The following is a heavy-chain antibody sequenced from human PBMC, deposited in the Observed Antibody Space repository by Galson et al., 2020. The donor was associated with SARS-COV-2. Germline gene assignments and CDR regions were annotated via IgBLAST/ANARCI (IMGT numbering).Heavy chain of an antibody. CDR2: IDWDNNK. CDR3: ARIGSRTVGEPGRRGAFDI. CDR1: GFSLSSRGMC. D-gene: IGHD1-26*01. Sequence: ESGPTLVKPTQTLTLTCTFSGFSLSSRGMCVSWIRQPPGKALEWHARIDWDNNKYYNSSLKTRLTNSKDTSKNQVVLTMANMDPVDTATYYCARIGSRTVGEPGRRGAFDIWGQGAMVTVS. J-gene: IGHJ3*02. V-gene: IGHV2-70*11.